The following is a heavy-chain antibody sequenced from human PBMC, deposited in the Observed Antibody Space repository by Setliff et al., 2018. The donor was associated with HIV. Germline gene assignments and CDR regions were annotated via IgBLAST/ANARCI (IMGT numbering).Heavy chain of an antibody. CDR1: GGSISSYF. Sequence: SETLSLTCTVSGGSISSYFWSWIRQPPGKGLEWIGSVYYTWNTYYNPSLKSRVTVSVDTSKNQFSLKLSSVTAADTAVYYCARDYSGWYYFDCWGQGTLVTVSS. D-gene: IGHD6-19*01. V-gene: IGHV4-39*02. J-gene: IGHJ4*02. CDR2: VYYTWNT. CDR3: ARDYSGWYYFDC.